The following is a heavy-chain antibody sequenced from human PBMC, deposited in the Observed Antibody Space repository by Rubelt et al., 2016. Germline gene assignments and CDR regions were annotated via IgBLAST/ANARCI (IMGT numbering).Heavy chain of an antibody. CDR3: SCGDILQTLTYPLRYFDWVHPRDAFDI. J-gene: IGHJ3*02. D-gene: IGHD3-9*01. Sequence: YYADSVKGRFTISRDNAKNSLYLQMNSLRAEDTAVYYCSCGDILQTLTYPLRYFDWVHPRDAFDIWGQGTMVTVSS. V-gene: IGHV3-21*01.